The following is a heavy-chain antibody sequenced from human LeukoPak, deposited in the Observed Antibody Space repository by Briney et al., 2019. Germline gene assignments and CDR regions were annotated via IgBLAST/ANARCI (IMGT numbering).Heavy chain of an antibody. Sequence: PGGSLRLSCAASGFTFSSYAMSWVRQAPGKGLEWVSAISGSGGSTYYADSVKGRFTISRDNSKNTLYLQMNSLRAEDTAVYYCAKSNYYDSSGYYYVSYFDYWGQGTLVTVSS. CDR3: AKSNYYDSSGYYYVSYFDY. CDR1: GFTFSSYA. D-gene: IGHD3-22*01. CDR2: ISGSGGST. J-gene: IGHJ4*02. V-gene: IGHV3-23*01.